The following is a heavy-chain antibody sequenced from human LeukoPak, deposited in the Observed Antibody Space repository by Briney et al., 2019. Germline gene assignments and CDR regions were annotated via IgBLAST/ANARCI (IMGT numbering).Heavy chain of an antibody. V-gene: IGHV3-30*03. D-gene: IGHD6-13*01. J-gene: IGHJ4*02. CDR2: ISYDGSNK. CDR1: GFTFSSYG. Sequence: GGSLRLSCAASGFTFSSYGMHWVRQAPGKGLEWVAVISYDGSNKYYADSVKGRFTISRDNSKNTLYLQMNSLRAEDTAVYYCASSWAYIDSWGQGTLVTVSS. CDR3: ASSWAYIDS.